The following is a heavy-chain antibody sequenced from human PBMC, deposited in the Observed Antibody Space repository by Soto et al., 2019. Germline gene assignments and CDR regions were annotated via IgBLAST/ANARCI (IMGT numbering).Heavy chain of an antibody. CDR3: ARDNQYYDFWSGYPSYYYYGMDV. Sequence: GGSLRLSCAASGFTFSSYWMHWVRQAPGKGLVWVSRINSGGSSTSYADSVKGRFTISRDNAKNTLYLQMNSLRAEDTAVYYCARDNQYYDFWSGYPSYYYYGMDVWGQGTTVTV. CDR2: INSGGSST. D-gene: IGHD3-3*01. CDR1: GFTFSSYW. J-gene: IGHJ6*02. V-gene: IGHV3-74*01.